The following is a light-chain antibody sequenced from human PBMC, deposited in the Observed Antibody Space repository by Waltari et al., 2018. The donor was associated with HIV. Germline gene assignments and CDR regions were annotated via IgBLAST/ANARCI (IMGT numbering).Light chain of an antibody. V-gene: IGLV2-23*02. CDR2: DVS. J-gene: IGLJ1*01. CDR1: SSDVGNYNY. CDR3: CSYAGSSTFV. Sequence: QSALTQPASVSGSPGQSITISCTGTSSDVGNYNYVSWYQQHPGKAPKLIIYDVSKRPSGVSNRFSGSKSGNTASLTISGLQAEDEADYYCCSYAGSSTFVFGTGTKVTVL.